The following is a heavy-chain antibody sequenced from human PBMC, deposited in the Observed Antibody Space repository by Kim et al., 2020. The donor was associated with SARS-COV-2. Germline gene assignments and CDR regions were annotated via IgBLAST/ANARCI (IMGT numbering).Heavy chain of an antibody. Sequence: DSVKGRFTITRDNSKNTLYLQMNSRRAEDTAVYYCEKEVGGATSSQQFDYWGQGTLVTVSS. V-gene: IGHV3-30*02. CDR3: EKEVGGATSSQQFDY. D-gene: IGHD1-26*01. J-gene: IGHJ4*02.